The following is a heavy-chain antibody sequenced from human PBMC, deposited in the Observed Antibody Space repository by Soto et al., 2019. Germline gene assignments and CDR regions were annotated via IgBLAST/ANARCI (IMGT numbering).Heavy chain of an antibody. Sequence: SETLSLTCTVSGGSISNYYWNWIRQPPGKGLEWIGYVHYSGTTNYNPSLNSRVTISLDTSNNQFSLRLSSVTAADTAVYYCARRWSGTDYWGQGTLVTVSS. D-gene: IGHD3-10*01. CDR3: ARRWSGTDY. V-gene: IGHV4-59*01. J-gene: IGHJ4*02. CDR2: VHYSGTT. CDR1: GGSISNYY.